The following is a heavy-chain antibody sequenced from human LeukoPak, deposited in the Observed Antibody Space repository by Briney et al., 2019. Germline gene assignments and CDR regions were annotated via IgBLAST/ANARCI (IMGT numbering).Heavy chain of an antibody. D-gene: IGHD1/OR15-1a*01. CDR2: IGASGGST. CDR3: AKDEKPDGRWNIDH. V-gene: IGHV3-23*01. J-gene: IGHJ4*02. CDR1: GFTFSSYA. Sequence: PGGSLRLSCATSGFTFSSYAMSWVRQAPGKGLEWVSGIGASGGSTYYADSVKGRFTISRDNSKNTLWLQMVSLRAEDMAVYYCAKDEKPDGRWNIDHWGQGTLVTVSS.